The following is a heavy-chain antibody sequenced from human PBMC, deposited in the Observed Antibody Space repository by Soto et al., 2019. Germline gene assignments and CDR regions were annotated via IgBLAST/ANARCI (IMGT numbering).Heavy chain of an antibody. J-gene: IGHJ4*02. V-gene: IGHV4-59*12. CDR3: NSDYTLRSYRFDY. D-gene: IGHD4-4*01. Sequence: SETLSLTCTVSGGSICSYYRSWIRQPPGRGLEWIGYIYQSGSTSYNPSLKSRLTISLDRSKNEVSLKLTSVTAADMAVYYCNSDYTLRSYRFDYWGRGILVTVSS. CDR2: IYQSGST. CDR1: GGSICSYY.